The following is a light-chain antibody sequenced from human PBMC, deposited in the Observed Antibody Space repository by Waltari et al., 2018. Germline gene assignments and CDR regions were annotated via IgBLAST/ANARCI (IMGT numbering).Light chain of an antibody. V-gene: IGLV2-11*01. CDR2: DVN. J-gene: IGLJ2*01. CDR3: SSYAGSNNLL. Sequence: QSALTQPRSVSGSPGQSVTIPCTGTTSDVGAYTYVSWYQQHPGKAPKLIIYDVNERPSGVPDRFSGSKSGNTASLTISGLQAEDEADYYCSSYAGSNNLLFGGGTKLTVL. CDR1: TSDVGAYTY.